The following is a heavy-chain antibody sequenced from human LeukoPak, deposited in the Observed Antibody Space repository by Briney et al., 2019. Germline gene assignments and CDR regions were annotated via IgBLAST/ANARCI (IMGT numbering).Heavy chain of an antibody. V-gene: IGHV1-69*04. CDR2: IIPILGIA. J-gene: IGHJ1*01. D-gene: IGHD1-26*01. Sequence: GSSVKVSCKASGGTFSSYAISWVRQAPGQGLEWMGRIIPILGIANYAQKFHGRVTITADKSTSTAYMELSSLRSEDTAVYYCATHSGSYYEAEYFQHWGQGTLVTVSS. CDR1: GGTFSSYA. CDR3: ATHSGSYYEAEYFQH.